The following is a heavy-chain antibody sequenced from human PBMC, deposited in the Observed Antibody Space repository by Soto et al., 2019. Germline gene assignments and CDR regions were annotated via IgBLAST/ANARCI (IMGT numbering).Heavy chain of an antibody. CDR2: ITHGGST. D-gene: IGHD3-3*01. J-gene: IGHJ6*02. CDR1: GGSFSAYS. V-gene: IGHV4-34*01. CDR3: ARARFDSWSHINYGLDV. Sequence: LSLTCGVYGGSFSAYSWTWLRQSPGKGLEWIGEITHGGSTDYNPALKSRLVMSVDTSKNQFSLRVTSVTAADAAVYFCARARFDSWSHINYGLDVWGQGTTVTVSS.